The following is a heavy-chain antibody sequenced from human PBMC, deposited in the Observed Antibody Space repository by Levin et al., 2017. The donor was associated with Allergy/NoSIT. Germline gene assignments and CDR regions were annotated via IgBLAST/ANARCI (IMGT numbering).Heavy chain of an antibody. Sequence: GGSLRLSCAASGFTFSDYYMSWIRQAPGKGLEWVSYISSSGSTIYYADSVKGRFTISRDNAKNSLYLQMNSLRAEDTAVYYCARDLGGMWELPYYFDYWGQGTLVTVSS. CDR1: GFTFSDYY. CDR2: ISSSGSTI. CDR3: ARDLGGMWELPYYFDY. J-gene: IGHJ4*02. V-gene: IGHV3-11*01. D-gene: IGHD1-26*01.